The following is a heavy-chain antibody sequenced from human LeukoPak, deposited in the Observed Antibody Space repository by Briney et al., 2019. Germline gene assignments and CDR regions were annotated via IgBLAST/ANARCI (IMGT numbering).Heavy chain of an antibody. CDR3: ARGYCSSTSCFDAFDI. D-gene: IGHD2-2*01. V-gene: IGHV4-59*01. CDR2: IYYSGST. J-gene: IGHJ3*02. CDR1: GGSISSYY. Sequence: SETLSLTCTVSGGSISSYYWSWIRQPPGKGLEWIGYIYYSGSTNYNPSLKTRVTISVDTSKNQFSLKLSSVTAADTAVYYCARGYCSSTSCFDAFDIWGQGTMVTVSS.